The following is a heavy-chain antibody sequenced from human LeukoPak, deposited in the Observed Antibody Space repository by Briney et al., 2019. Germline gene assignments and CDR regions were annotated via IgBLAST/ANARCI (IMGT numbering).Heavy chain of an antibody. V-gene: IGHV4-31*03. J-gene: IGHJ4*02. D-gene: IGHD5-12*01. CDR3: ASLPYSGYDFDY. CDR1: GGSISSGGYY. CDR2: IYYSGST. Sequence: SETLSLTCTVSGGSISSGGYYWSWIRQHPGKGLEWIGYIYYSGSTYYNPSLKSRVTISVDTSKNQFSLKLSSVTAADTAVYYCASLPYSGYDFDYWGQGTLVTVSP.